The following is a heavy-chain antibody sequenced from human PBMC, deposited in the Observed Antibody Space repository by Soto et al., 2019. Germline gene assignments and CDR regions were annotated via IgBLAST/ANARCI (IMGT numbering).Heavy chain of an antibody. CDR3: AKATATGGGAFDI. D-gene: IGHD2-8*02. J-gene: IGHJ3*02. CDR1: GFICGRYD. CDR2: ILVDGRT. V-gene: IGHV3-23*01. Sequence: GESLKISCAASGFICGRYDMSWVRQAPGKGLEWVSTILVDGRTFYVDSVKGRFTISRDSSQNTVYLQMNSLTAGDAALYYCAKATATGGGAFDICGQGTKVTVSS.